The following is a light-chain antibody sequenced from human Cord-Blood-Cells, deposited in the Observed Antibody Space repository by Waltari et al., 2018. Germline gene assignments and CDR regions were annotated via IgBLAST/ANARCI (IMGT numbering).Light chain of an antibody. Sequence: EIVLTQSPATLYLSPGESATLSCRASQRVSSYLAWYQQKPGQAPRLLIYDASNRATGIPARFSGSGSGTDFTLTISSLEPEDFAVYYCQQRSNWPPITFGQGTRLEIK. V-gene: IGKV3-11*01. CDR3: QQRSNWPPIT. CDR1: QRVSSY. CDR2: DAS. J-gene: IGKJ5*01.